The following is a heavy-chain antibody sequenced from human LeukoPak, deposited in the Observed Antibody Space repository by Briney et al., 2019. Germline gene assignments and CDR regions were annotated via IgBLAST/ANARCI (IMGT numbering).Heavy chain of an antibody. V-gene: IGHV5-51*01. J-gene: IGHJ3*02. Sequence: GESLKISCKGSGYSFTTYWIGWVRQMPGKGLGWMGIIYAGDSDTRYSPSFQGQVTISADKTISTAYLQWSSLKASDTAMYYCARQKWFGEGAFDIWGQGTMVTVSS. CDR1: GYSFTTYW. D-gene: IGHD3-10*01. CDR2: IYAGDSDT. CDR3: ARQKWFGEGAFDI.